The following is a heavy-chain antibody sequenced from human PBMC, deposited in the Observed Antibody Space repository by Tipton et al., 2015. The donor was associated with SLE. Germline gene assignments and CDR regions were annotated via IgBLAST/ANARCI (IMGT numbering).Heavy chain of an antibody. CDR1: GGSFSGYY. J-gene: IGHJ6*03. CDR2: INHSGST. Sequence: LRLSCAVYGGSFSGYYWSWIRQPPGKGLEWIGEINHSGSTNYNLSLKSRVTISVDTSKNQFSLKLSSVTAADTAVYYCARGIVFGESSYYYYYYMDVWGKGTTVTVSS. D-gene: IGHD3-10*02. CDR3: ARGIVFGESSYYYYYYMDV. V-gene: IGHV4-34*01.